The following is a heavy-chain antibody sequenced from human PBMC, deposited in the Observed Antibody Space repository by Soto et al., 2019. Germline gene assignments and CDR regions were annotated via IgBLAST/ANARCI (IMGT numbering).Heavy chain of an antibody. CDR3: ARQNDAYSPFDY. CDR2: IIPILDMA. Sequence: QVQLVQSGAEVKKPGSSVKVSCKASGGTFSSYTISWVRQAPGQGLEWMGRIIPILDMADYAQKFQGRVXIXAXXATSTAYMELSSLRSEDTAVYYCARQNDAYSPFDYWGQGTLLTVSS. D-gene: IGHD4-4*01. CDR1: GGTFSSYT. J-gene: IGHJ4*02. V-gene: IGHV1-69*02.